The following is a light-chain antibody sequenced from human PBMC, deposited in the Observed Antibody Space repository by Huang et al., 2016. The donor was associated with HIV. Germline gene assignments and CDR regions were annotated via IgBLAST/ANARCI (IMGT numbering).Light chain of an antibody. V-gene: IGKV3-11*01. CDR1: QSVGSY. Sequence: EIVLTQSPATLSLSPGERATLSCRASQSVGSYLAWYQQKPAQAPRLLIDDASNRATGIPARFSGSGSGTDFTLTISSLEPEDFAVYYCQQRSNWLGTFGPGTKVDIK. J-gene: IGKJ3*01. CDR2: DAS. CDR3: QQRSNWLGT.